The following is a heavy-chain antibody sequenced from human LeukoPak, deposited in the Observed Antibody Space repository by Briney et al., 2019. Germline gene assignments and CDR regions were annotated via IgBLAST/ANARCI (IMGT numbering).Heavy chain of an antibody. CDR3: ARDSTWFGELWSYYGMDV. CDR2: IYYSGST. Sequence: SETLSLTCTVSGGSISSGDYYWSWIRQPPGKGLEWIGYIYYSGSTYYNPSLKSRVTISVDTSKNQFSLKLSSVTAADTAVYYCARDSTWFGELWSYYGMDVWGQGTTVTVSS. J-gene: IGHJ6*02. V-gene: IGHV4-30-4*01. CDR1: GGSISSGDYY. D-gene: IGHD3-10*01.